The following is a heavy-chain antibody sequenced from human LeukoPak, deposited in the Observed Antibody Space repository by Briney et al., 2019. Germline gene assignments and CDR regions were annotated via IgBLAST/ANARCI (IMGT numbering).Heavy chain of an antibody. CDR2: TYYRSKWYN. Sequence: SQTLSLTCAISGDSVSSNSAAWNWIRQSPSRGLEWLGRTYYRSKWYNEYAISVKSRITFNPDTSKNQFSLQLNSVTPEDTAVYYCARGWEPYSSSLDYWGQGTLVTVSS. D-gene: IGHD6-13*01. CDR3: ARGWEPYSSSLDY. CDR1: GDSVSSNSAA. J-gene: IGHJ4*02. V-gene: IGHV6-1*01.